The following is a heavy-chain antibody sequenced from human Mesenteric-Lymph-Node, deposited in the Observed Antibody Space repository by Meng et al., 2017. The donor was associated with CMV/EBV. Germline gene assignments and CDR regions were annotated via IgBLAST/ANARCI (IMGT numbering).Heavy chain of an antibody. J-gene: IGHJ4*02. CDR3: ASNDFWSGYSGRGDY. D-gene: IGHD3-3*01. V-gene: IGHV4-4*02. CDR1: GGSISSSNW. CDR2: IYHSGST. Sequence: SGGSISSSNWWSWVRQPPGKGLEWIGEIYHSGSTNYNPSLKRRVTISVDKSKNQFSLKLSSVTAADTAVYYCASNDFWSGYSGRGDYWGQGTLVTVSS.